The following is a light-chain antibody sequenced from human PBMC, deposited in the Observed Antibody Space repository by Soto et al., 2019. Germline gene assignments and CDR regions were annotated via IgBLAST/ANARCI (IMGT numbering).Light chain of an antibody. CDR3: MQSLQTPLT. Sequence: DIVMTQSPLSLPVTPGEPASISCRSSQNLLHSNGYNYLDWYLQKPGQSPQLLIFLGSNRASGGPDRFSGRGSGTDFTLKISRVEAEDVGVYYCMQSLQTPLTFGGGTKVESK. V-gene: IGKV2-28*01. CDR2: LGS. J-gene: IGKJ4*01. CDR1: QNLLHSNGYNY.